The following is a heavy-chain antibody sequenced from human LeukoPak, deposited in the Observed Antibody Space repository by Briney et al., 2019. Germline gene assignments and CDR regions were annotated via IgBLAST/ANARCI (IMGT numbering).Heavy chain of an antibody. D-gene: IGHD6-19*01. CDR3: TREARGGGWYDY. J-gene: IGHJ4*02. CDR1: GFTFGDYG. V-gene: IGHV3-49*04. CDR2: IRRKVYGGTT. Sequence: GGSLRLSCTASGFTFGDYGMSWVRQAPGKGLEWVGFIRRKVYGGTTEYAASVKGRFTISRDDSESIAYLQMNSLKTEDTAVHFCTREARGGGWYDYWGQGSLVTVSS.